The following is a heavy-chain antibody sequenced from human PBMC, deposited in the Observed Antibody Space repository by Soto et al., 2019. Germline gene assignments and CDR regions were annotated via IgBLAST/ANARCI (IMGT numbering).Heavy chain of an antibody. CDR1: GGSINYNSYH. CDR3: ARLVVVAPVANV. V-gene: IGHV4-39*02. D-gene: IGHD2-2*01. J-gene: IGHJ4*02. Sequence: ETLSLTCSVSGGSINYNSYHWGWIRQPPGQGLEWIGSIFYTGTTFYNPSLESRVTMSVDTSKNSFSLHLTSVTAADTAVYFCARLVVVAPVANVWGQGTLVTVYS. CDR2: IFYTGTT.